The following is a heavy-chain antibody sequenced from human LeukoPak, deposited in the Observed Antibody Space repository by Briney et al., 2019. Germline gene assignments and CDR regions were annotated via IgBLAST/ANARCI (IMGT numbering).Heavy chain of an antibody. CDR2: ISSSSSYI. V-gene: IGHV3-21*01. Sequence: PGGSLRLSCAASGFTFSSYSMNWVRQAPGKGLEWVSSISSSSSYIYYADSVKGRFTISRDNAKNSLYLQMNSLRAEDTAVYYCARASSSGSYPDYWGQGTLVTVSS. CDR1: GFTFSSYS. D-gene: IGHD1-26*01. CDR3: ARASSSGSYPDY. J-gene: IGHJ4*02.